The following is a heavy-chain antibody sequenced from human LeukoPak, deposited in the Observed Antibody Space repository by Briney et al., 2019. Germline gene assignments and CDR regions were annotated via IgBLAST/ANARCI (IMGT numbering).Heavy chain of an antibody. Sequence: SETLSLTCTVSGGSISSSSYYWGWIRQPPGKGLEWIGSIYYSGSTYYNPSLKSRVTISVDTSKNQFSLKLSSVTTADTVVYYCARTSSCSGGSCYVKDWGQGTLVTVSS. V-gene: IGHV4-39*01. CDR2: IYYSGST. CDR3: ARTSSCSGGSCYVKD. CDR1: GGSISSSSYY. J-gene: IGHJ4*02. D-gene: IGHD2-15*01.